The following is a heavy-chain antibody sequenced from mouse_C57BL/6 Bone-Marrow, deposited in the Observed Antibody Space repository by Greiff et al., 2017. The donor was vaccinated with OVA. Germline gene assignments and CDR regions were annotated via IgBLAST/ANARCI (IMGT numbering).Heavy chain of an antibody. V-gene: IGHV5-17*01. D-gene: IGHD1-1*01. J-gene: IGHJ2*01. Sequence: VQLKESGGGLVKPGGSLKLSCAASGFTFSDYGMHWVRQAPEKGLEWVAYISSGSSTIYYADTVKGRFTISRDNAKNTLFLQMTSLRSEDTAMYYCAREGFITTVVFDYWGQGTTLTVSS. CDR3: AREGFITTVVFDY. CDR1: GFTFSDYG. CDR2: ISSGSSTI.